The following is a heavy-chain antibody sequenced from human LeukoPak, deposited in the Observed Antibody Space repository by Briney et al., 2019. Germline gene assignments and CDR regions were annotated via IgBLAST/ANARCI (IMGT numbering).Heavy chain of an antibody. Sequence: GASVRVSCKASGSTFTSYYMHWVRQAPGQGLEWMGWISAYNGNTNYAQKLQGRVTMTTDTSTSTAYMELRSLRSDDTAVYYCARDYGDGYRRANYYYYYMDVWGKGTTVTISS. J-gene: IGHJ6*03. CDR2: ISAYNGNT. V-gene: IGHV1-18*04. CDR3: ARDYGDGYRRANYYYYYMDV. CDR1: GSTFTSYY. D-gene: IGHD5-24*01.